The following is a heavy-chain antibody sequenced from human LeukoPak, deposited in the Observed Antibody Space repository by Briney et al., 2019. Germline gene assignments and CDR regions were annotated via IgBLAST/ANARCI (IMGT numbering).Heavy chain of an antibody. Sequence: GGSLRLSCAASGFTFSSYAMSWVRQAPGKGLEWVSDISGSGGSTYYADSVKGRFTISRDNSKNTLYLQMNSLRAEDTAVYYCAKAAAGTYYYYGMDVWGQGTTVTVSS. V-gene: IGHV3-23*01. J-gene: IGHJ6*02. CDR1: GFTFSSYA. CDR3: AKAAAGTYYYYGMDV. CDR2: ISGSGGST. D-gene: IGHD6-13*01.